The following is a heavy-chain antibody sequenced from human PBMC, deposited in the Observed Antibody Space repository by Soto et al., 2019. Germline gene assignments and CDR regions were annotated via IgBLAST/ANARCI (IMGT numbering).Heavy chain of an antibody. CDR1: GGSINSGAYY. CDR2: IHYTGRT. CDR3: ARVSATGTRWFDP. V-gene: IGHV4-31*03. Sequence: KTSETLSLTCSVSGGSINSGAYYWSWIRHYPGKGREWIGYIHYTGRTYYNPSLESRATISVDTSKKHFSLKLSSVTAADTAVYYCARVSATGTRWFDPWGQGTLVTVSA. J-gene: IGHJ5*02. D-gene: IGHD6-13*01.